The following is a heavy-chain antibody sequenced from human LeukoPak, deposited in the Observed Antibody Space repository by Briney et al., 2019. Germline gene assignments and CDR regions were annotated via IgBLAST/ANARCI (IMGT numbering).Heavy chain of an antibody. D-gene: IGHD3-10*01. V-gene: IGHV3-30*02. CDR3: ARDDYYGSGSYSSFDY. Sequence: PGGSLRLSCAASGFTFSRYGMHWVRQAPGKGLEWVAFIRYDGSNTYYADSIKGRSTISRDNAKNSLYLQMNSLRAEDTAVYYCARDDYYGSGSYSSFDYWGQGTLVTVSS. J-gene: IGHJ4*02. CDR2: IRYDGSNT. CDR1: GFTFSRYG.